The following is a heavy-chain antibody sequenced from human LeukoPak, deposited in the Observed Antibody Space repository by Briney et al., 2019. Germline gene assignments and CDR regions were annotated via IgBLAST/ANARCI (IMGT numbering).Heavy chain of an antibody. Sequence: PSETLSLTCTVSGGSITTTTYFWGWIRQPPGKGLEWIGTIYYSGSTYYNASLRGRVTISVDTSNNQFSLKLSSVTAADTAVYYCARLHSASGPFDYWGQGTLVTVSS. V-gene: IGHV4-39*01. D-gene: IGHD3-10*01. CDR3: ARLHSASGPFDY. CDR1: GGSITTTTYF. CDR2: IYYSGST. J-gene: IGHJ4*02.